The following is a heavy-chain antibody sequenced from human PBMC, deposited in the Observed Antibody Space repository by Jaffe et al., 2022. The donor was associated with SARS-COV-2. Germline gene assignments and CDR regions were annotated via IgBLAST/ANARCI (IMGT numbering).Heavy chain of an antibody. Sequence: EVQLVESGGVVVQPGGSLRLSCAASGFTFDDYTMHWVRQAPGKGLEWVSLISWDGGSTYYADSVKGRFTISRDNSKNSLYLQMNSLRTEDTALYYCALLGWGYSGYDSGTIDAFDIWGQGTMVTVSS. CDR3: ALLGWGYSGYDSGTIDAFDI. J-gene: IGHJ3*02. CDR2: ISWDGGST. V-gene: IGHV3-43*01. D-gene: IGHD5-12*01. CDR1: GFTFDDYT.